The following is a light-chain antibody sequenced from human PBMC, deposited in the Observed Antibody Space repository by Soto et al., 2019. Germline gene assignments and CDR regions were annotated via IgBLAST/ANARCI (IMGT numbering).Light chain of an antibody. CDR2: AAS. CDR3: QQYGRSPFT. CDR1: QSVSSSS. V-gene: IGKV3-20*01. Sequence: EIVLTQSPGTLSLSPGERATLSCRASQSVSSSSLAWFQQKPGQAPRLLIYAASSRATGIPDRFSGSGSGPDFTLTISRLEPEDSAVYYCQQYGRSPFTFGPGTKVDIK. J-gene: IGKJ3*01.